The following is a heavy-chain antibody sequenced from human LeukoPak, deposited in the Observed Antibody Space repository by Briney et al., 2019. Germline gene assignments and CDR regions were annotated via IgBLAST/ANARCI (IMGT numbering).Heavy chain of an antibody. Sequence: PSETLSLTCTVSGCTISSYYWSWIRQPPGKGLEWIGYIYYSGSTNYNPSLKSRVTISVDKSKNQFSLKLSSVTAADTAVYYCARAGVYGSGSYNWFDAWGQGTLVTVSS. CDR3: ARAGVYGSGSYNWFDA. CDR2: IYYSGST. J-gene: IGHJ5*02. V-gene: IGHV4-59*01. D-gene: IGHD3-10*01. CDR1: GCTISSYY.